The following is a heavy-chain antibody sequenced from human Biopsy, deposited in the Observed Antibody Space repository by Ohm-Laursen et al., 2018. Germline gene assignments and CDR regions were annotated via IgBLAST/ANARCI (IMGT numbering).Heavy chain of an antibody. Sequence: SLRLSCSASGFTFNVYSIVWVRQAPGKGLECVSIINGGGGSTWYSDPVKGRFTISRDNSKNTLYLQMNSLRAEDTAMYYCARDLYDFCGGCPFDPWGQGTLVTVSP. J-gene: IGHJ5*02. D-gene: IGHD3-3*01. CDR1: GFTFNVYS. CDR2: INGGGGST. V-gene: IGHV3-23*01. CDR3: ARDLYDFCGGCPFDP.